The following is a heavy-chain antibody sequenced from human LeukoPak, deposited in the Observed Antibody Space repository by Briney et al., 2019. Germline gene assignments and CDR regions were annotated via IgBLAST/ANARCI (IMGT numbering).Heavy chain of an antibody. CDR1: GDSISSGAHY. V-gene: IGHV4-39*01. Sequence: SETLSLTCAVSGDSISSGAHYWGWIRQPPGQGLEWIGTIYYSGITYCNPSLKRRVTVSVDTSKNQFSLMLNSVTAADTALYYCARLPTGAWQWTFDNWGQGTLVTVSS. CDR3: ARLPTGAWQWTFDN. J-gene: IGHJ4*02. D-gene: IGHD6-19*01. CDR2: IYYSGIT.